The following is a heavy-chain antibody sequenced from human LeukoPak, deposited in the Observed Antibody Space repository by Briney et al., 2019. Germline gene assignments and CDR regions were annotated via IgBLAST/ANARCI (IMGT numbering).Heavy chain of an antibody. Sequence: PSETLSLTSTVAGASIASSYWSSIRQPPGKGLEWIGYIYYSGSTNHNPSLKSRVTISVDTSKNQFSLKLSSVTAADTAVYYCARARDPGSFNRGFDVWGQGTLVTVSS. J-gene: IGHJ4*02. CDR2: IYYSGST. D-gene: IGHD3-10*01. CDR1: GASIASSY. V-gene: IGHV4-59*01. CDR3: ARARDPGSFNRGFDV.